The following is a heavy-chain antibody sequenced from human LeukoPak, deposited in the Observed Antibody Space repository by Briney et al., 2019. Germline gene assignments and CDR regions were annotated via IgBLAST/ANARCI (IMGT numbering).Heavy chain of an antibody. D-gene: IGHD1-1*01. CDR3: ARDNDKVVDH. J-gene: IGHJ4*01. CDR2: INPSGGST. Sequence: RASVKVSCKASGYTFTSYYMHWVRQAPGQGLEWMGIINPSGGSTSYAQKFQGRVTMTRDTSTSTVYMELRSLEYDDTAIYYCARDNDKVVDHWGQGTLVTVSS. V-gene: IGHV1-46*01. CDR1: GYTFTSYY.